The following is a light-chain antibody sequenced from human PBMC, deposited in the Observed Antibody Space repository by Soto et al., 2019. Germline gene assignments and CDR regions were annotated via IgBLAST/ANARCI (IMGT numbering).Light chain of an antibody. CDR3: QQYGYSPIT. CDR2: GAS. Sequence: EIVMTQSPATLSVSPGEGVTLSCRASQSMTTKLAWYQQKPGQAPRLLIYGASSRATGIADRFSGSGSGTDFTLTISRLEPEDFALYYCQQYGYSPITFGQGTRLEIK. J-gene: IGKJ5*01. V-gene: IGKV3-20*01. CDR1: QSMTTK.